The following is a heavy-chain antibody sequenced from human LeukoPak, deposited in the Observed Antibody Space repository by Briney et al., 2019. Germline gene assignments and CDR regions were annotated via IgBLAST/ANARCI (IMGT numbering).Heavy chain of an antibody. CDR3: AHRTDSSSWTGDYFDY. Sequence: SGPTLVKPTQTLTLTCTFSGFSLSTSGVGVGWIRQPPAKALEWLALIYWDDDKRYSPSLKSRLTITKDTSKNQVVLTMTNMDPVDTATYYCAHRTDSSSWTGDYFDYWGQGTLVTVSS. J-gene: IGHJ4*02. CDR1: GFSLSTSGVG. V-gene: IGHV2-5*02. D-gene: IGHD6-13*01. CDR2: IYWDDDK.